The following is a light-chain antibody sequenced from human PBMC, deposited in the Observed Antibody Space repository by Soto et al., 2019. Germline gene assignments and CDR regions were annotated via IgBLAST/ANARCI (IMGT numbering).Light chain of an antibody. J-gene: IGKJ1*01. CDR3: QQYGSAPRT. CDR1: QSVSSDS. CDR2: DAS. Sequence: IVLTQSPGTLSLSPGERAILSCRASQSVSSDSLAWYRQKPGQAPRLLVYDASSRATGIPDRFSGSGSGTDFTLTIRRLEPEDFAVYYCQQYGSAPRTFGQWTKVEIK. V-gene: IGKV3-20*01.